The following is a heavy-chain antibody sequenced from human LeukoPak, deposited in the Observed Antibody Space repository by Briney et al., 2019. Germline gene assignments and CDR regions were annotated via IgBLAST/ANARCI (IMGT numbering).Heavy chain of an antibody. Sequence: GESLKISCKGSGYSFISDWIGWVRQMPGKGLEWMGIINLGDSDTRYSPSFQGQVTFSADKSISTAYLQWSSLKASDTAMYYCARHKSKEEGSYHFDYWGQETLVTVSS. V-gene: IGHV5-51*01. J-gene: IGHJ4*02. D-gene: IGHD2-15*01. CDR1: GYSFISDW. CDR2: INLGDSDT. CDR3: ARHKSKEEGSYHFDY.